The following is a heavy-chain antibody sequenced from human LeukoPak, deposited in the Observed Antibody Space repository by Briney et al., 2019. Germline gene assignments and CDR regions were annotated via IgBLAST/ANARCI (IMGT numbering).Heavy chain of an antibody. J-gene: IGHJ5*02. CDR1: GYTFIGYY. V-gene: IGHV1-8*02. CDR3: ARRKGTTGTTLFVP. D-gene: IGHD1-1*01. Sequence: ASVKVSCKASGYTFIGYYLHWVRQAPGQGLEWMGWMNPNSGNTGYAQKFQGRVTMTRNTSISTAYMELSSLRSEDTAVYYCARRKGTTGTTLFVPWGQGTLVTVSS. CDR2: MNPNSGNT.